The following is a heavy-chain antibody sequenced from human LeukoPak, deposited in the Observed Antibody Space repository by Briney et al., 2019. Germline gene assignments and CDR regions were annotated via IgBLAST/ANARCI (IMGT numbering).Heavy chain of an antibody. D-gene: IGHD6-13*01. V-gene: IGHV4-34*01. CDR1: GGSFSGYY. J-gene: IGHJ4*02. Sequence: SETLSLTCAVYGGSFSGYYWSWVRQPPGKGVEWIGEINHSGSTNYNPSLKSRVTISVDTSKNQFSLKLSSVTAADTAVYYCARSGRRAAASTLNYWGQGTLVTVSS. CDR2: INHSGST. CDR3: ARSGRRAAASTLNY.